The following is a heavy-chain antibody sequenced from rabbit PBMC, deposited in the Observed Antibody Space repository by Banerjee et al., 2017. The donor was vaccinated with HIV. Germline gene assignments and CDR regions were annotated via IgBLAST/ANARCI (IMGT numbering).Heavy chain of an antibody. CDR3: ARLGGDDGEFAL. J-gene: IGHJ4*01. V-gene: IGHV1S45*01. Sequence: QEQLVEYGGDLVQPEGSLTLTCKASGLDFSSSYWIFWVRQAPGKGLEWIACIYPGDDTTYYASWAKGRFTISKTSSTTVTLQMTSLAAADTATYFCARLGGDDGEFALWGPGTLVTVS. D-gene: IGHD2-1*01. CDR1: GLDFSSSYW. CDR2: IYPGDDTT.